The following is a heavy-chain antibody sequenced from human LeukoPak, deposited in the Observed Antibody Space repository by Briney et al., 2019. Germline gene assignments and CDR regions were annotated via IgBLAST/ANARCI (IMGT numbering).Heavy chain of an antibody. Sequence: GGSLRLSCAASGFTVSSNYMSWVRQAPGKGLVWVSVIYSGGYTYYADSVKGRFTISRVNSKNTLYLQMNSLRAEDTAVYYCARDKVRGIPTKFCYWGQGTLVTVSS. D-gene: IGHD3-10*01. CDR2: IYSGGYT. V-gene: IGHV3-53*01. J-gene: IGHJ4*02. CDR3: ARDKVRGIPTKFCY. CDR1: GFTVSSNY.